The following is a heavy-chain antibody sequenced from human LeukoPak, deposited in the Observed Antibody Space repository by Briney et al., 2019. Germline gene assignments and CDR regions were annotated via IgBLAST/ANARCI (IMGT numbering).Heavy chain of an antibody. V-gene: IGHV3-23*01. J-gene: IGHJ4*02. CDR1: GFTFNTYG. D-gene: IGHD1-26*01. Sequence: GGSLRLSCAASGFTFNTYGMTWVRQAPGKGLEWVSAISGSGSDTYYADSVQGRFTISRDNSRNTLFLQMNSLRAEDTAVYYCAKKWDSRESLYFFGYWGQGTLVTVSS. CDR3: AKKWDSRESLYFFGY. CDR2: ISGSGSDT.